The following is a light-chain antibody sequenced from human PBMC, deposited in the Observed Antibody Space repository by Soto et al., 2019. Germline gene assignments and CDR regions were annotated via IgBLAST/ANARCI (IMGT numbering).Light chain of an antibody. Sequence: DIQMTQSPSILSASVGDRVTITCRASQSISNWLAWYQQKPGRAPKVLIYDASSFQIGVPSRFSGSGSGTEFTLTISSLQPDDIATYYCQEDKSYSYTFSQGTNLEI. V-gene: IGKV1-5*01. J-gene: IGKJ2*01. CDR3: QEDKSYSYT. CDR1: QSISNW. CDR2: DAS.